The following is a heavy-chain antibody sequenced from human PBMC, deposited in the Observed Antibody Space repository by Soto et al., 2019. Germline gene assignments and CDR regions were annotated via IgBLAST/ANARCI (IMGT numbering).Heavy chain of an antibody. CDR3: VRASMPKAHFVS. Sequence: QMQLQESGPGLVKPSETLSLTCTVSGGSIRGYYWSWIRQSAGMGLEWIGRMHTSGSTNYNPSLKSRVTISVDMSKNQISLKLTSVTAADTALYYCVRASMPKAHFVSWGQGTLVTVSS. D-gene: IGHD2-2*01. CDR2: MHTSGST. CDR1: GGSIRGYY. J-gene: IGHJ4*02. V-gene: IGHV4-4*07.